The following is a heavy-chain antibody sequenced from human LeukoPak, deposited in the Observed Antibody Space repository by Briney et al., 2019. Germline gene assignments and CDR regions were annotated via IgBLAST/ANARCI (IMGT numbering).Heavy chain of an antibody. CDR1: GFTFSSYW. J-gene: IGHJ4*02. CDR2: VNSDGSST. CDR3: ARDLEAAGLDY. V-gene: IGHV3-74*01. D-gene: IGHD6-13*01. Sequence: GGSLRLSCAASGFTFSSYWMHWVRQAPGKGLVWVSRVNSDGSSTGYADSVKGRFTISRDNAKNTLYLQMNSLRAEDTAVYYCARDLEAAGLDYWGQGTLVTVSS.